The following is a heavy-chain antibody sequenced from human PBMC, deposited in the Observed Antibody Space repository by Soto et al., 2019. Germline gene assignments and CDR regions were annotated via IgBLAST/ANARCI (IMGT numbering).Heavy chain of an antibody. CDR3: ASIARDYYYYGMDV. Sequence: PSETLSLTCTVSGGSISSGDYYWSWIRQPPGKGLEWIGYIYYSGSTYYNPSLESRVTISVDTSKNQFSLKLSSVTAADTAVYYCASIARDYYYYGMDVWGQGTTVTVSS. CDR2: IYYSGST. V-gene: IGHV4-30-4*01. CDR1: GGSISSGDYY. J-gene: IGHJ6*02. D-gene: IGHD6-13*01.